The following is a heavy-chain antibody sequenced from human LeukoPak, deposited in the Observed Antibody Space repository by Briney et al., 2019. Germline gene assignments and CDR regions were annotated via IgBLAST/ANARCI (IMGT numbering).Heavy chain of an antibody. V-gene: IGHV4-39*07. D-gene: IGHD3-10*01. J-gene: IGHJ4*02. CDR3: ARSYFGSGSYFRY. Sequence: SETLSLTCTVSGVSITTYYWGWIRQPPGKGLEWIGSIYHSGSTNYNPSLKSRVTISVDTSKNQFSLKLTSVTAADTAVYYCARSYFGSGSYFRYWGQGTLVTVSS. CDR2: IYHSGST. CDR1: GVSITTYY.